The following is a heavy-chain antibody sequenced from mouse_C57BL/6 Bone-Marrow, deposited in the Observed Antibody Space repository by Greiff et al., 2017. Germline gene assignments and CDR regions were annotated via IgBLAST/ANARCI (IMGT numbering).Heavy chain of an antibody. Sequence: EVNVLESGGGLVQPGGSLKLSCAASGFTFSDYGMAWVRQAPRQGPEWVGFICTLAYSTNYADTVTGRFTISRETAKNTLYLEMSSLRSEDTAMYDCARLRRGNLDYWGQGTTLTVSS. V-gene: IGHV5-15*01. J-gene: IGHJ2*01. CDR1: GFTFSDYG. CDR3: ARLRRGNLDY. CDR2: ICTLAYST.